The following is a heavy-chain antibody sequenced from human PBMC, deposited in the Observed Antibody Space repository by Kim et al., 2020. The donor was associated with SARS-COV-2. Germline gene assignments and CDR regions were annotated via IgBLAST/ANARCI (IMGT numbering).Heavy chain of an antibody. Sequence: QKFTGRVTMNRDTSTSTVDMELSSLRSEDTAVYYCARAGVVPAARSGFDYWGQGTLVTVSS. D-gene: IGHD2-2*01. V-gene: IGHV1-46*01. J-gene: IGHJ4*02. CDR3: ARAGVVPAARSGFDY.